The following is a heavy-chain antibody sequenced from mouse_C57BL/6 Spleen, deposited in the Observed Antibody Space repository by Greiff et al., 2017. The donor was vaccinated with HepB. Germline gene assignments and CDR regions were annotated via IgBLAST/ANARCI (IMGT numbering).Heavy chain of an antibody. D-gene: IGHD1-1*01. CDR1: GYTFTDYN. Sequence: VQLQQSGPELVKPGASVKMSCKASGYTFTDYNMHWVKQSHGKSLEWIGYINPNNGGTSYNQKFKGKATLTVNKSSSTAYMELRSLTSEDSAVYYCASGLYGSSHWYFDVWGTGTTVTVSS. V-gene: IGHV1-22*01. CDR3: ASGLYGSSHWYFDV. J-gene: IGHJ1*03. CDR2: INPNNGGT.